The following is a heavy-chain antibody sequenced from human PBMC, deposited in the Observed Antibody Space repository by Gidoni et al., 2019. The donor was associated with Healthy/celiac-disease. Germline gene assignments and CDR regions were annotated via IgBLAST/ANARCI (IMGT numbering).Heavy chain of an antibody. CDR2: ISGSGDST. J-gene: IGHJ5*02. D-gene: IGHD6-19*01. Sequence: EVPLVESGGGLVQPGGSLRLSCAASGCSFSTYAMSWVRQAPGKGLEWVSAISGSGDSTYYADSVKGRFTISRDNSKNTLYLQVNSLRAEDTAIYYCARGRQWLPSLNWFDPWGQGTLVTVSS. V-gene: IGHV3-23*04. CDR3: ARGRQWLPSLNWFDP. CDR1: GCSFSTYA.